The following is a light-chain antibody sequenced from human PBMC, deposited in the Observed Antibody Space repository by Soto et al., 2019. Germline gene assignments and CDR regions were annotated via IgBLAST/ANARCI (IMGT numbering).Light chain of an antibody. V-gene: IGKV1-5*01. CDR1: QYMTNW. J-gene: IGKJ1*01. Sequence: DIQMTQSHSTLSASVGDRVTITCRASQYMTNWLAWYQQKPGKAPKLLIYDASTLESGVPSRFSGSGYGTEFTLTISSLQPDDFATYYCQQYKVYSQTFGQGTMVDI. CDR2: DAS. CDR3: QQYKVYSQT.